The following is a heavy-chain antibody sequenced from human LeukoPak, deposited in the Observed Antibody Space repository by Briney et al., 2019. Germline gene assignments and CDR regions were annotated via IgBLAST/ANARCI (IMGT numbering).Heavy chain of an antibody. V-gene: IGHV3-30-3*01. Sequence: PGGSLRLSCAASGFTFSSYAMHWVRQAPGKGLEWVAVISYDGSNKYYADSVKGRFTISRDNSKNTLYLQMNSLRAEDTAVYYCPVPAAIAEYFQHWGQGTLVTVSS. D-gene: IGHD2-2*01. CDR3: PVPAAIAEYFQH. CDR2: ISYDGSNK. J-gene: IGHJ1*01. CDR1: GFTFSSYA.